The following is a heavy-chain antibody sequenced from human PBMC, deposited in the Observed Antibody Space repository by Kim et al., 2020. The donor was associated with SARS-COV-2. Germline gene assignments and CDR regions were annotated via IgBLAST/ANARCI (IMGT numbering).Heavy chain of an antibody. CDR3: ARDFPTNYYDSSGYYYGNDAFDI. CDR2: IKQDGSEK. D-gene: IGHD3-22*01. CDR1: GFTFSSYW. Sequence: GGSLRLSCAASGFTFSSYWMSWVRQAPGKGLEWVANIKQDGSEKYYVDSVKGRFTISRDNAKNSLYLQMNSLRAEDTAVYYCARDFPTNYYDSSGYYYGNDAFDIWGQGTMVTVSS. V-gene: IGHV3-7*03. J-gene: IGHJ3*02.